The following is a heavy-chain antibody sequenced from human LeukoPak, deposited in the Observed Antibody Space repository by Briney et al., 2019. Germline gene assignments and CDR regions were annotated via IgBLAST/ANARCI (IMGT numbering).Heavy chain of an antibody. V-gene: IGHV4-59*01. Sequence: PSETLSLTCTVSGGSISRYYWTWIRQPPGKGLEWIGYIYYSGSTNYNPSLKSRVTISVDTSKNQFSLKLSSVTAADTAVYYCARSELLWFGGVNSGFDYWGQGTLVTVSS. CDR1: GGSISRYY. J-gene: IGHJ4*02. CDR3: ARSELLWFGGVNSGFDY. D-gene: IGHD3-10*01. CDR2: IYYSGST.